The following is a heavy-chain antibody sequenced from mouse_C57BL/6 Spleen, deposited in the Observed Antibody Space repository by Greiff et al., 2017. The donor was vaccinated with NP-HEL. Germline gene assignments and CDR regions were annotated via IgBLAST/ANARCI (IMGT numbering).Heavy chain of an antibody. Sequence: EVHLVESGPELVKPGASVKISCKASGYSFTGYYMNWVKQSPEKSLEWIGEINPSTGGTTYNQKFKAKATLTVDKSSSTAYMQLKSLTSEDSAVYYCARNSNYLADWGQGTLVTVSA. D-gene: IGHD2-5*01. J-gene: IGHJ3*01. CDR2: INPSTGGT. V-gene: IGHV1-42*01. CDR3: ARNSNYLAD. CDR1: GYSFTGYY.